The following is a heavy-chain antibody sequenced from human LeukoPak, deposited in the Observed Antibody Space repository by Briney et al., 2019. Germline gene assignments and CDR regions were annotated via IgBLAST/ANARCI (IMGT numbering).Heavy chain of an antibody. CDR1: GESFKDYY. V-gene: IGHV4-34*01. D-gene: IGHD6-13*01. CDR2: INHSGSS. J-gene: IGHJ4*02. CDR3: ARSGTYQHSSSYGY. Sequence: SETLSLTCAVYGESFKDYYWNWIRQPPGKGLEWIGEINHSGSSNYNPSLKSRVTISVDTSKNQFSLKLSPVTAADTAVYYCARSGTYQHSSSYGYWGQGTLVTVSS.